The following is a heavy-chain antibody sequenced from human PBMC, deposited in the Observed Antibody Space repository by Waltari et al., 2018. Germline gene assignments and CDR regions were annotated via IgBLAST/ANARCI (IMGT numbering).Heavy chain of an antibody. D-gene: IGHD2-2*01. CDR2: INHSGST. Sequence: QVQLQQWGAGLLKPSETLSLTCAVYGGSFSGYYWSWIRQPPGKGLEWIGEINHSGSTNYNPSLKGRVTIAVDTSKNQFSLKLSSVTAADTAVYYCARARGGYCSSTSCRSRYMDVWGKGTTVTISS. CDR1: GGSFSGYY. CDR3: ARARGGYCSSTSCRSRYMDV. J-gene: IGHJ6*03. V-gene: IGHV4-34*01.